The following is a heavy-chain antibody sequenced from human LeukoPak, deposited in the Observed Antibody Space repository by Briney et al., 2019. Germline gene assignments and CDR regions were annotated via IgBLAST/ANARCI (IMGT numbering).Heavy chain of an antibody. CDR1: GYSFSNFG. Sequence: GASVKVSCKASGYSFSNFGLTWVRQAPGQGLEWMGWINTYNGNTKYAQKFQGRVTMTTDTSTAIGYMEVRSLRSDDPAVYYCARGVRDPGAFDIWGQGTMVTVSS. D-gene: IGHD3-10*01. CDR3: ARGVRDPGAFDI. V-gene: IGHV1-18*01. J-gene: IGHJ3*02. CDR2: INTYNGNT.